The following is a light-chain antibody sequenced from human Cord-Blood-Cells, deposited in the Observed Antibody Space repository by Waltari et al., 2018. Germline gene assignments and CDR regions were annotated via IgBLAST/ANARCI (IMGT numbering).Light chain of an antibody. J-gene: IGLJ2*01. CDR2: STS. V-gene: IGLV7-43*01. Sequence: QTVVTQAPSLTVSPGGTVTLTCASRTGAVTSGYYPNWFQQKPGQAPRALIYSTSNNHSWTPARFSGSLLGGKAALTLSGVQPEDEAEYYCLLYYGGAVVFGGGTKLTVL. CDR1: TGAVTSGYY. CDR3: LLYYGGAVV.